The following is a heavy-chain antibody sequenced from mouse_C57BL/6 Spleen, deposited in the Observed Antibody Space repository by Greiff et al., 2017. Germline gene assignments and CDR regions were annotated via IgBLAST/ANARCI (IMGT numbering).Heavy chain of an antibody. V-gene: IGHV5-17*01. J-gene: IGHJ4*01. CDR2: ISSGSSTI. CDR1: GFTFSDYG. Sequence: EVKLVESGGGLVKPGGSLKLSCAASGFTFSDYGMHWVRQAPEKGLEWVAYISSGSSTIYYADTVKGRVTISRDNAKNTLFLQMTSLRSEDTAMYYCASYYGNLYAMDYWGQGTSVTVSS. D-gene: IGHD2-1*01. CDR3: ASYYGNLYAMDY.